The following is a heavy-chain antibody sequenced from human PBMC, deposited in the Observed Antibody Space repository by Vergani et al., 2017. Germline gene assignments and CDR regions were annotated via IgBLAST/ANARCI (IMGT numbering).Heavy chain of an antibody. CDR3: ARGYCSGGSCLPAN. J-gene: IGHJ4*02. D-gene: IGHD2-15*01. Sequence: QLQESGPGLVKPSATLSLTCSVSGASIRSSNYYWSWIRQPAGKGLEWIGRIYTSGSTNYNPSLKSRVTMSVDTSKNQFSLKLSSVTAADTAVYYCARGYCSGGSCLPANWGQGTLVTVSS. V-gene: IGHV4-61*02. CDR1: GASIRSSNYY. CDR2: IYTSGST.